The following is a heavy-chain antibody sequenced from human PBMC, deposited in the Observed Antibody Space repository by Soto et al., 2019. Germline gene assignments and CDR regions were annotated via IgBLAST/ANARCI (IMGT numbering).Heavy chain of an antibody. CDR2: INAGNGNT. CDR3: ARARGRWLFGYFDY. J-gene: IGHJ4*02. D-gene: IGHD3-22*01. CDR1: GYTFTSYA. V-gene: IGHV1-3*01. Sequence: ASVKVSCKASGYTFTSYAMHWVRQAPGQRLEWMGWINAGNGNTKYSQKFQGRVTITRDTSASTAYMELSSLRSEDTAVYYCARARGRWLFGYFDYWGQGTLVTVSS.